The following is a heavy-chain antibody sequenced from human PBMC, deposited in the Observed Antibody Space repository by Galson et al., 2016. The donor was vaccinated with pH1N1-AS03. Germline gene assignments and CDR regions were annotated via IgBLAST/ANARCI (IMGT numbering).Heavy chain of an antibody. CDR1: GFTFSNYW. J-gene: IGHJ4*02. CDR3: ARDGRCSDGNCYGVGLHDY. V-gene: IGHV3-7*03. Sequence: SLRLSCAASGFTFSNYWMNWVRQAPGKGLEWVANIKDDGSQKYYVDSVKGRFTISRDNAKNSLYLQLNSLSPEDTALYYCARDGRCSDGNCYGVGLHDYWGQGTLVTVSS. CDR2: IKDDGSQK. D-gene: IGHD2-15*01.